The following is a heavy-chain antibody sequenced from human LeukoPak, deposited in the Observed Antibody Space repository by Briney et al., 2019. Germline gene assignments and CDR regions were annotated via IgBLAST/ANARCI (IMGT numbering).Heavy chain of an antibody. Sequence: GASVKVSCKASGGTFSSYAISWVRQAPGQGLEWMGGIIPIFGTANYAQKFQGRVTITADKSTSTAYMELSSLRSGDTAVYYCAREEYSGYDFVGEGEFDYWGQGTLVTVSS. CDR1: GGTFSSYA. V-gene: IGHV1-69*06. J-gene: IGHJ4*02. CDR2: IIPIFGTA. CDR3: AREEYSGYDFVGEGEFDY. D-gene: IGHD5-12*01.